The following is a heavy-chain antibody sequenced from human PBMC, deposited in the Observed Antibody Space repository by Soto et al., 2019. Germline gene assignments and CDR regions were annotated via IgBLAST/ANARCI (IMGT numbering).Heavy chain of an antibody. CDR1: GGSISSSSYY. D-gene: IGHD1-1*01. CDR3: ARQGSGLEDWFDP. V-gene: IGHV4-39*01. J-gene: IGHJ5*02. CDR2: IYYSGST. Sequence: PSETLSLTCTVSGGSISSSSYYWGWIRHPPGKGLEWIGSIYYSGSTYYNPSLKSRVTISVDTSKNQFSLKLSSVTAADTAVYYCARQGSGLEDWFDPWGQGTLVTVSS.